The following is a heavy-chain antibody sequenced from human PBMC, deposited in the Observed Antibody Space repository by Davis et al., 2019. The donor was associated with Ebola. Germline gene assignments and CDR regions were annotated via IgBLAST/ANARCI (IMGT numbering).Heavy chain of an antibody. J-gene: IGHJ4*02. D-gene: IGHD2-21*02. CDR3: ARGDRAYCGGDCSGYCDY. CDR1: GFTFSSYS. V-gene: IGHV3-21*01. Sequence: GESLKISCAASGFTFSSYSMNWVRQAPGKGLEWVSSISSSSSYIYYADSVKGRFTISRDNSKNTLYLQMNNLRAEDTAVYYCARGDRAYCGGDCSGYCDYWGQGPLVTVSS. CDR2: ISSSSSYI.